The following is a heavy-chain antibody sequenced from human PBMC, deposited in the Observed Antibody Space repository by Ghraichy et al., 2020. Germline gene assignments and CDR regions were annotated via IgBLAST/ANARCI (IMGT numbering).Heavy chain of an antibody. CDR3: ARVHVSSGWPYYYYYYYYMDV. CDR2: ISSSSSYI. D-gene: IGHD6-19*01. V-gene: IGHV3-21*01. Sequence: GGSLRLSCAASGFTFSSYSMNWVRQAPGKGLEWVSSISSSSSYIYYADSVKGRFTISRDNAKNSLYLQMNSLRAEDTAVYYCARVHVSSGWPYYYYYYYYMDVWGKGTTVTVSS. J-gene: IGHJ6*03. CDR1: GFTFSSYS.